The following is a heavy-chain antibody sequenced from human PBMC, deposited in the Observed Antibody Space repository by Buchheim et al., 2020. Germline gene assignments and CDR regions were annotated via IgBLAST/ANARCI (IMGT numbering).Heavy chain of an antibody. CDR2: INPSGGST. CDR1: GYTFTSYY. D-gene: IGHD1-7*01. V-gene: IGHV1-46*01. J-gene: IGHJ4*02. Sequence: QVQLVQSGAEVKKPGASVKVSCKASGYTFTSYYMHWVRQAPGQGLEWMGIINPSGGSTSYAQQFQGRVTMPGDTPTSTVNMELSSLRSENTAVYYCARDLESYNWNYLLPTFDYWGQGT. CDR3: ARDLESYNWNYLLPTFDY.